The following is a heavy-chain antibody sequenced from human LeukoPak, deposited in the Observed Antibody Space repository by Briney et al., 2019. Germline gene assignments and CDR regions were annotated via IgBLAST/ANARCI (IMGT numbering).Heavy chain of an antibody. CDR3: ARDPNYYGGNSGGWFDP. D-gene: IGHD4-23*01. J-gene: IGHJ5*02. V-gene: IGHV4-59*12. Sequence: PSETLSLTCTVSGGSISSYYWSWIRQPPGKGLEWIGYIYYSGSTNYNPSLKSRVTISVDTSKNQFSLQLNSVTPEDTAVYYCARDPNYYGGNSGGWFDPWGQGTLVTVSS. CDR1: GGSISSYY. CDR2: IYYSGST.